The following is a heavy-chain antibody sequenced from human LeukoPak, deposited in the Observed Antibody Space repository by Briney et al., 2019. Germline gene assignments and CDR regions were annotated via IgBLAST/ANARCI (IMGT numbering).Heavy chain of an antibody. J-gene: IGHJ4*02. CDR2: IYYSGST. CDR1: GGSISSSSYY. D-gene: IGHD6-13*01. Sequence: TSETLSLTCTVSGGSISSSSYYWGWIRQPPGKGLEWIGSIYYSGSTYYNPSLKSRVTISVDTSKNQFSLKLSSVTAADTAVYYCARATSSSWTGYYFDYWGQGTLVTVSS. CDR3: ARATSSSWTGYYFDY. V-gene: IGHV4-39*07.